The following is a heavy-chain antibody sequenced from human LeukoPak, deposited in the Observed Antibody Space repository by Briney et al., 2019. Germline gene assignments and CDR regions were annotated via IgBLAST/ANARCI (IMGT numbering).Heavy chain of an antibody. Sequence: PSETLSLTCTVSGGSTSSYYWSWIRQPPGKGLEWIGYIYYSGSTNYNPSLKSRVTISVDTSKNQFSLKLSSVTAADTAVYYCASRMDVWGQGTTVTVSS. J-gene: IGHJ6*02. CDR3: ASRMDV. V-gene: IGHV4-59*08. CDR2: IYYSGST. CDR1: GGSTSSYY.